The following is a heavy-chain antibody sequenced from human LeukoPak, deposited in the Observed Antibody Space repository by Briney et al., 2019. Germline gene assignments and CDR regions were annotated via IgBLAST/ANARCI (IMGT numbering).Heavy chain of an antibody. V-gene: IGHV3-23*01. CDR2: ISDSGGST. Sequence: PGGSLRLSCAASGFTFSSYAMSWVRHAPGKGLEWVSAISDSGGSTYYADSVKGRFTISRDNSKNTLYLQMNSLRAEDTAVYYCAKDGPQHYDFWSGYYTTRFDYWGQGTLVTVSS. J-gene: IGHJ4*02. D-gene: IGHD3-3*01. CDR1: GFTFSSYA. CDR3: AKDGPQHYDFWSGYYTTRFDY.